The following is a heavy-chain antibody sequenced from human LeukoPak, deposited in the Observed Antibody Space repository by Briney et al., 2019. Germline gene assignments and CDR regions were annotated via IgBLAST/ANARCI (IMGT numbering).Heavy chain of an antibody. V-gene: IGHV1-8*03. CDR3: ARGRGIAARRGVSFDP. CDR2: MNPNSGNT. J-gene: IGHJ5*02. CDR1: GYTFTSYD. Sequence: ASVKVSCRASGYTFTSYDINWVRQATGQGLEWMGWMNPNSGNTGYAQKFQGRVTITRNTSISTAYMELSSLRSEDTAVYYCARGRGIAARRGVSFDPWGQGTLVTVSS. D-gene: IGHD6-6*01.